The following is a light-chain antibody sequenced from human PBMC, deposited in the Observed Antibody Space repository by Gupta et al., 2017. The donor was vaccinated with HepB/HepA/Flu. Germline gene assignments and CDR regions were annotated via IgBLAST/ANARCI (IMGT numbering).Light chain of an antibody. J-gene: IGKJ2*01. V-gene: IGKV1-9*01. CDR1: QGISSY. CDR2: AAS. CDR3: QQHNSYPPST. Sequence: DIQLTQSPSFLSASVGDRVTITCRASQGISSYLAWYQQKPGKAPKLLIYAASTWQSGVTSRFSGSGSGKEVTLTISSRQPEEFATYYCQQHNSYPPSTFGQWTXLEIK.